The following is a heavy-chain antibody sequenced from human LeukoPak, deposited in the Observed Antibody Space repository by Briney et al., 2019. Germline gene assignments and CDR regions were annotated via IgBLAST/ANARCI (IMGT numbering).Heavy chain of an antibody. CDR3: ARALWEGYFDY. D-gene: IGHD1-26*01. Sequence: ASVKVSRKPSGYTFTSYGISWVRQAPGQGLEWMGWISAYNGNTNYAQKLQGRVTMTTDTSTSTAYMELRSLRSDDTAVYYCARALWEGYFDYWGQGTLVTVSS. CDR2: ISAYNGNT. V-gene: IGHV1-18*01. CDR1: GYTFTSYG. J-gene: IGHJ4*02.